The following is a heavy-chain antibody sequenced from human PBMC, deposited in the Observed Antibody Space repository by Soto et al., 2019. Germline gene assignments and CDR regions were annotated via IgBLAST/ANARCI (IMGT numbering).Heavy chain of an antibody. Sequence: HPEGSLRLSGTASGFSFSTYAMYWVRQAPGKGLEWVAIISYDGSTAQYADSVKGRFTVARDNSKNTLYLQRHSLTAEDTAVFYFARDGGGFGELLLNSYDALDLWGQGNLVTVSS. V-gene: IGHV3-30*04. CDR2: ISYDGSTA. D-gene: IGHD3-10*01. J-gene: IGHJ3*01. CDR3: ARDGGGFGELLLNSYDALDL. CDR1: GFSFSTYA.